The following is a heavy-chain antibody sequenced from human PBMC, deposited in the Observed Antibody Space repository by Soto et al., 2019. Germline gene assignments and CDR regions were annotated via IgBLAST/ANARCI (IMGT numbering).Heavy chain of an antibody. J-gene: IGHJ5*02. V-gene: IGHV3-33*01. Sequence: LRLSCAASGFTFSSYGMHWVRQAPGKGLEWVAVIWYDGSNRYYADSVKGRFTISRDNSKNTLYLQMNSLRAEDTAVYYCARDIVVVVAATTHNWFDPWGQGTLVTVSS. CDR2: IWYDGSNR. D-gene: IGHD2-15*01. CDR3: ARDIVVVVAATTHNWFDP. CDR1: GFTFSSYG.